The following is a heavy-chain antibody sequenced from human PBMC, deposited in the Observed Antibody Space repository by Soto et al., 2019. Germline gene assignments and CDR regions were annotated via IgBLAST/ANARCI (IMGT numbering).Heavy chain of an antibody. Sequence: QVQLVQSGAEVKKPGASVKVSCQASGYTFTSYGISWVRQAPGQGLEWMGWISAYNGNTNYAQKLQGRVTMTTDTSTRTAYMELKSLSSDDTAVYYCARNWGVVVVAATPLSFDYWGQGTLVTVSA. CDR2: ISAYNGNT. V-gene: IGHV1-18*01. J-gene: IGHJ4*02. CDR3: ARNWGVVVVAATPLSFDY. D-gene: IGHD2-15*01. CDR1: GYTFTSYG.